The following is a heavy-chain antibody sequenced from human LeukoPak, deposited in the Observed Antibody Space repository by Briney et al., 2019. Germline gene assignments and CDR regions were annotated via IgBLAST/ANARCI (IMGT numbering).Heavy chain of an antibody. J-gene: IGHJ4*02. V-gene: IGHV3-9*01. CDR2: ISWNSGII. CDR1: GFTFDDYA. D-gene: IGHD3-9*01. CDR3: ARPYDNVTGYLDY. Sequence: SGGSPRLSCTASGFTFDDYAMHWVRQAPGKGLEWVSGISWNSGIIGSADSVKGRFTISRDNAKNSLYLQMNSLRTEDTAFYYCARPYDNVTGYLDYWGQGTLVTVSS.